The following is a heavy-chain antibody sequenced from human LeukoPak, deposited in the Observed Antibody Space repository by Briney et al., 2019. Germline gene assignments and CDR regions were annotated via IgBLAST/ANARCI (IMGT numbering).Heavy chain of an antibody. J-gene: IGHJ4*02. D-gene: IGHD6-19*01. CDR3: AKDSSGWIEYYFDY. CDR2: ISSSSKTI. V-gene: IGHV3-48*01. CDR1: GFTFSSYS. Sequence: GGSLRLSCAASGFTFSSYSMNWVRQAPGKGLEWGSYISSSSKTIYYADSVKGRFTISRDNSKDTLYLQMNSLRAEDTAVYYCAKDSSGWIEYYFDYWGQGTLVTVSS.